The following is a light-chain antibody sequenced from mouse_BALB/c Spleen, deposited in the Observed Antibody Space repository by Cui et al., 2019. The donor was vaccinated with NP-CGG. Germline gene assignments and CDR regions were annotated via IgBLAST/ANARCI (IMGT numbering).Light chain of an antibody. CDR1: TGAVTTNNY. J-gene: IGLJ1*01. Sequence: QAVVSHESALTTSPGETVTLTCRSSTGAVTTNNYANWVQEKPDNLFTGLIGGTNNRAPGVPARFSGSLIGDKAALTITGAQTEDEAIYFCALWYSNHWVFGGGTKLTVL. CDR3: ALWYSNHWV. CDR2: GTN. V-gene: IGLV1*01.